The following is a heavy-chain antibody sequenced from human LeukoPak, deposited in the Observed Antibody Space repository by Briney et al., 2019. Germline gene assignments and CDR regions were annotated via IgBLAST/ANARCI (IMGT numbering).Heavy chain of an antibody. Sequence: ASVKVSCKASGYTFTNYGISCGREAPGQGLEWMGWISAKNGNTNYAQKGQGRVTMTKDTSTSTAYMELRSMRYDDTAVYYCARDTEWEKNPDYFDYWGQGTLVTVSS. V-gene: IGHV1-18*01. D-gene: IGHD1-26*01. CDR3: ARDTEWEKNPDYFDY. J-gene: IGHJ4*02. CDR2: ISAKNGNT. CDR1: GYTFTNYG.